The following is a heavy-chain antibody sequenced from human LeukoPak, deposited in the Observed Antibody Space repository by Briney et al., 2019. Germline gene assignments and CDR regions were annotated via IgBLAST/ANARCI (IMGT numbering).Heavy chain of an antibody. CDR1: GFTVDDYA. CDR2: ISWNSGSI. D-gene: IGHD6-13*01. CDR3: AKTNLRLGYSSSWYAPGYFDY. J-gene: IGHJ4*02. V-gene: IGHV3-9*01. Sequence: GGSLRLSCAASGFTVDDYAMHLVRQAAGKGLEWVSGISWNSGSIGYADSVKGRFTISRDNAKNSLYLQMNSLRAEDTALYYCAKTNLRLGYSSSWYAPGYFDYWGQGTLVTVSS.